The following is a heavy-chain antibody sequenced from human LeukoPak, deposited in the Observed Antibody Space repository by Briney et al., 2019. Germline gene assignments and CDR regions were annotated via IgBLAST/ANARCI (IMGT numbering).Heavy chain of an antibody. D-gene: IGHD2-15*01. Sequence: GGSLRLSCAASGFTFSSYSMNWVRQAPGKGLESLSYISGSSSTIYYADSVKGRFTISRDNAKNSLYLQMNSLRAEDTAVYYCARESLGYCSGSTCYYFYMDFWGKGNTVTVSS. CDR3: ARESLGYCSGSTCYYFYMDF. J-gene: IGHJ6*03. CDR1: GFTFSSYS. CDR2: ISGSSSTI. V-gene: IGHV3-48*04.